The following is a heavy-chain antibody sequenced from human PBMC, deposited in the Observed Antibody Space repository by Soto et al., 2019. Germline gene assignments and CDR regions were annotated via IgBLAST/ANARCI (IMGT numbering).Heavy chain of an antibody. CDR1: GFTFSSYG. CDR3: AKDHEYSNDYYYYYGVDV. J-gene: IGHJ6*02. CDR2: ISYDGSNK. D-gene: IGHD4-4*01. V-gene: IGHV3-30*18. Sequence: QVQLVESGGGVVQPGRSLRLSCAASGFTFSSYGMHWVRQAPGKGLEWVAVISYDGSNKYYADSVKGRFTISRDNSKNTLYLQMNSLRAEDTAVYYCAKDHEYSNDYYYYYGVDVWGQGTTVTVSS.